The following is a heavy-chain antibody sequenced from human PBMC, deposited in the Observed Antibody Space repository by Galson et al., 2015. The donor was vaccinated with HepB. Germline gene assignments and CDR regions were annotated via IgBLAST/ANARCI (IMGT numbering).Heavy chain of an antibody. CDR2: IWYDGSKK. CDR3: ASYYGDYAAFDI. Sequence: SLRLSCAASGIGFSSHGMHWVRQAPGKGLEWVSVIWYDGSKKYYTQSVEGRFTISRDNSKNTLYLQMNSLRAEDTAVYYCASYYGDYAAFDIWGHGTMVTVSS. CDR1: GIGFSSHG. J-gene: IGHJ3*02. D-gene: IGHD4-17*01. V-gene: IGHV3-33*01.